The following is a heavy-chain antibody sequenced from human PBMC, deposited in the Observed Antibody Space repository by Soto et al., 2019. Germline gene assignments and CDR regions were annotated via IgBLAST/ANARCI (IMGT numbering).Heavy chain of an antibody. D-gene: IGHD6-6*01. J-gene: IGHJ6*02. Sequence: SQTLSLTCAISGDSVSSNSAAWNWIRQSPSRGLEWLGRTYYRSKWYNDYAVSVKSRITINPDTSKNQFSLQLNSVTPEDTAVYYCPRVGQSSSSRDYGMDVWGQGTTVTVSS. V-gene: IGHV6-1*01. CDR3: PRVGQSSSSRDYGMDV. CDR1: GDSVSSNSAA. CDR2: TYYRSKWYN.